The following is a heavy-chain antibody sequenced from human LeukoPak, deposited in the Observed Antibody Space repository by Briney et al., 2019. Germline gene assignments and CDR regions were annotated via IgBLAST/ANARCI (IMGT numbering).Heavy chain of an antibody. CDR2: IYTSGST. J-gene: IGHJ4*02. Sequence: SQTLSLTCTVSGGSISSGSYYWSWIRQPAGKGLEWIGRIYTSGSTNYNPSLKSRVTISVDTSKNQFSLKLSSVSAADTAVYYCARGGYCGGDCYFYYWGQGTLVTVSS. D-gene: IGHD2-21*02. CDR1: GGSISSGSYY. CDR3: ARGGYCGGDCYFYY. V-gene: IGHV4-61*02.